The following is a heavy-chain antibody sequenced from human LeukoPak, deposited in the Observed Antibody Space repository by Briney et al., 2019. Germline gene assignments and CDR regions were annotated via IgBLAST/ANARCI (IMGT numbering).Heavy chain of an antibody. D-gene: IGHD6-19*01. V-gene: IGHV3-30*02. CDR2: IRYDGSNK. J-gene: IGHJ4*02. CDR3: AKDGFKTVAGYFDY. CDR1: GFTFSSYG. Sequence: GGSLRLSCAASGFTFSSYGMHWVRQAPGKGLEWVAFIRYDGSNKYYADSVKGRFTISRDNSKNTLYLQMNSLRAEDTAVYYCAKDGFKTVAGYFDYWGQGTLVTVSS.